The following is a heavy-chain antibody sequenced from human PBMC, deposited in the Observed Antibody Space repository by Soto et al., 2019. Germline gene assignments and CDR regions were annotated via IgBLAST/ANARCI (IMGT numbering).Heavy chain of an antibody. CDR2: ISGSGGST. CDR1: GFTFSSYA. D-gene: IGHD3-22*01. J-gene: IGHJ4*02. Sequence: PGGSLRLSCAASGFTFSSYAMSWVRQAPGKGLEWVSAISGSGGSTYYADSVKGRFTISRDNSKNTLYLQMNSLRAEDKAVYYCAKDMYYYDSSGRFDYWGQGTLVTVSS. CDR3: AKDMYYYDSSGRFDY. V-gene: IGHV3-23*01.